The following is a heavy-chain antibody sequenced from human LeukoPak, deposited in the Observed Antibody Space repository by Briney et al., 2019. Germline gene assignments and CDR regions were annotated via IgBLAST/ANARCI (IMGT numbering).Heavy chain of an antibody. J-gene: IGHJ6*02. CDR3: AREGLMTTYYGMDV. V-gene: IGHV3-23*01. Sequence: GGSLRLSCAASGFTFSSYAMSWVRQAPGKGLEWVSAISGSGGSTYYADSVKGRFTISRDNSKNTLYLQMNSLRAEDTAVYYCAREGLMTTYYGMDVWGQGTTVTVSS. D-gene: IGHD4-11*01. CDR2: ISGSGGST. CDR1: GFTFSSYA.